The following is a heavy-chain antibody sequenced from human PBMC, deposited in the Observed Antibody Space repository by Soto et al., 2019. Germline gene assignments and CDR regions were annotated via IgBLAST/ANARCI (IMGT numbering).Heavy chain of an antibody. CDR3: ARRGGSSSHYFFYAMDV. CDR1: GFTFSDYY. J-gene: IGHJ6*02. V-gene: IGHV3-11*01. D-gene: IGHD1-26*01. CDR2: ISARSSTI. Sequence: QVQLVESGGGLVKPGGSLRLSCAASGFTFSDYYMNWVRQAPGKGLEWVAYISARSSTIFYGDSVKGRFTISRDNAKNALSLQMHSLRAEDTGVYYCARRGGSSSHYFFYAMDVWGQGTTVTVS.